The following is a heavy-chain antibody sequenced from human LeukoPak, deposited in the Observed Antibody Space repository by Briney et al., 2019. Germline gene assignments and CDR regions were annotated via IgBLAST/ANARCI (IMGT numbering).Heavy chain of an antibody. CDR1: GYTSTSYG. J-gene: IGHJ4*02. Sequence: GASVKVSCKASGYTSTSYGISWVRQAPGQGLEWMGWISAYNGNTNYAQKLQGRVTMTTDTSTSTAYMELRSLRSDDTAVYYCAREKGSGSYYTFDYWGQGTLVTVSS. V-gene: IGHV1-18*04. D-gene: IGHD3-10*01. CDR2: ISAYNGNT. CDR3: AREKGSGSYYTFDY.